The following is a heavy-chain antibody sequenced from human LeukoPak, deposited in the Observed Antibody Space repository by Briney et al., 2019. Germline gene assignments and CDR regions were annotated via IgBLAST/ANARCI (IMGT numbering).Heavy chain of an antibody. CDR2: LNWNGGST. J-gene: IGHJ6*03. Sequence: GGSLRLSCAASGFSFDDYGMSWVRQAPGKGLEWVSGLNWNGGSTGYADSVKGRFTISRDNAKNSLYLQMNSLRAEDTAVYYCAKDRCSNGIGCFYYYMDVWGKGTTVTISS. CDR3: AKDRCSNGIGCFYYYMDV. CDR1: GFSFDDYG. D-gene: IGHD2-8*01. V-gene: IGHV3-20*04.